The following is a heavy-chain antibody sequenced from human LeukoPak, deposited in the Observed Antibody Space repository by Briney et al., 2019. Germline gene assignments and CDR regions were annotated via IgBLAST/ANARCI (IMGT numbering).Heavy chain of an antibody. D-gene: IGHD4-17*01. CDR2: IGTAGDT. CDR1: GFTFSSYD. V-gene: IGHV3-13*01. J-gene: IGHJ4*02. Sequence: GGSLRLSCAASGFTFSSYDMHWVRQATGKGLEWVSAIGTAGDTYYPGSVKGRFTISRGNAKNSLYLQMNSLRAGDTAVYYCARGHYGDYYFDYWGQGTLVTVSS. CDR3: ARGHYGDYYFDY.